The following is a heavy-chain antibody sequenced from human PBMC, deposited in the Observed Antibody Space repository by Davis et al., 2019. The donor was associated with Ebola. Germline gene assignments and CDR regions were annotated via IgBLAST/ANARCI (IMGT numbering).Heavy chain of an antibody. CDR3: SSDRLVGALVADAFDI. J-gene: IGHJ3*02. CDR2: IWYDGSNK. D-gene: IGHD1-26*01. CDR1: GFTFSSYG. V-gene: IGHV3-33*01. Sequence: GESLKISCAASGFTFSSYGMHWVRQAPGKGLEWVAVIWYDGSNKYYADSVKGRFTISRGNSKNTLYLQMNSLTDEDTAVYYCSSDRLVGALVADAFDIWGQGTMVTVSS.